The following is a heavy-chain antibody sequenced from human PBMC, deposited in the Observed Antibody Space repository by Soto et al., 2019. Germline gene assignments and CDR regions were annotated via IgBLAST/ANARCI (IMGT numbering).Heavy chain of an antibody. J-gene: IGHJ4*02. D-gene: IGHD1-26*01. CDR3: AKDWGARNHFFDY. V-gene: IGHV3-23*01. CDR1: GLTFSSYA. Sequence: GGSLRLSCAASGLTFSSYAMSWVRQAPGKGLEWVSAISGSGGSTYYADSVKGRFTISRDNSKNTLYLQMNSLRAEDTAVYYCAKDWGARNHFFDYWGQGTLVTVSS. CDR2: ISGSGGST.